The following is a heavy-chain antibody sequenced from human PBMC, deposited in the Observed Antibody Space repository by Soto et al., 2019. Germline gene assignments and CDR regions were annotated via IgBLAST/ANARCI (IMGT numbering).Heavy chain of an antibody. CDR2: IYHSGST. CDR1: GGSISSSNW. CDR3: ARDRVVVVTAHRNYYYGMDV. Sequence: SETLXLTCAVSGGSISSSNWWSWVRQPPGTGLEWIGEIYHSGSTNYNPSLKSRVTISVDKSKNQFSLKLSSVTAADTAVYYCARDRVVVVTAHRNYYYGMDVWGQGTTVTVSS. J-gene: IGHJ6*02. D-gene: IGHD2-21*02. V-gene: IGHV4-4*02.